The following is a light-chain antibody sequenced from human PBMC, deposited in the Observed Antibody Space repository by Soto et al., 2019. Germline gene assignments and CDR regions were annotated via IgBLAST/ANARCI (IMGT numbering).Light chain of an antibody. Sequence: EIVKTQSPGSLSVSPGESATLSCWASQSVASNLAWYQQKPGQAPRLLIYGASTRATGIPARFSGSGSGTEFTLTISSLQSEDFAVYYCQHYNSWSAFGQGTRLEIK. CDR3: QHYNSWSA. V-gene: IGKV3-15*01. J-gene: IGKJ5*01. CDR2: GAS. CDR1: QSVASN.